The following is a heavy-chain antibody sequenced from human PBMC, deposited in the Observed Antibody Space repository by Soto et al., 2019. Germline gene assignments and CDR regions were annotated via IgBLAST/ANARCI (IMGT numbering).Heavy chain of an antibody. CDR2: ISGSGNYT. CDR3: AREGINNYNEYYFDS. J-gene: IGHJ4*02. V-gene: IGHV3-21*01. CDR1: GFTFSSYS. D-gene: IGHD4-4*01. Sequence: EVQLVGSGGGLVKPGGSLRLSCAASGFTFSSYSMNWVRQAPGKGLEWVSSISGSGNYTHYADFLRGRFTISRDNAKTSLYLQMNSLRAEDTAVYYCAREGINNYNEYYFDSWGQGTVVTVSS.